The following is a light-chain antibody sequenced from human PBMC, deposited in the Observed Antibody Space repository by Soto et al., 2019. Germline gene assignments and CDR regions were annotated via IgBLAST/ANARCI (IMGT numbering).Light chain of an antibody. J-gene: IGKJ2*01. CDR1: QSVSSSY. V-gene: IGKV3-20*01. CDR3: QQYGGTPYT. CDR2: GAS. Sequence: EIVLTQSPGTLSLSPGEGATLSCGASQSVSSSYLAWYQQKPGQAPRLLIYGASIRATGIPDRFSGSESGTDFTLTISRLEPEDFAVYYCQQYGGTPYTFGQGTKVEMK.